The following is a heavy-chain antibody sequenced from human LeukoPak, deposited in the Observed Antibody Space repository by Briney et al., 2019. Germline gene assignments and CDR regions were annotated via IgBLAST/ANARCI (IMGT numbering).Heavy chain of an antibody. Sequence: GGSLRLSCAASGFTFSTYWMSWVRQAPGKGLEWVANIKQDGSEQYYVDSVKGRFTISRDNAKNSLYLQMNSLRAEDTAVYYCARDHPLSSSQHMDVWGKGTTVTVSS. V-gene: IGHV3-7*01. J-gene: IGHJ6*03. CDR3: ARDHPLSSSQHMDV. D-gene: IGHD6-13*01. CDR2: IKQDGSEQ. CDR1: GFTFSTYW.